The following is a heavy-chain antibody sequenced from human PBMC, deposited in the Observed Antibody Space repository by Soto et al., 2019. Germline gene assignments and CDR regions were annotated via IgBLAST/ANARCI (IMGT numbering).Heavy chain of an antibody. CDR2: IIPIFGTA. D-gene: IGHD5-12*01. Sequence: SVKVSCKASGGTFSSYAISWVRQAPGQGLEWMGGIIPIFGTANYAQKFQGRVTITADESTSTAYMELSSLRAEDTAVYYCAKAQGRLRYVAGMDVWGQGTTVTVSS. V-gene: IGHV1-69*13. CDR1: GGTFSSYA. J-gene: IGHJ6*02. CDR3: AKAQGRLRYVAGMDV.